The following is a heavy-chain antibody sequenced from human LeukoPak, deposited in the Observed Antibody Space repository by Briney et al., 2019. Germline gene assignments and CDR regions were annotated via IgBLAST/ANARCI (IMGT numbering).Heavy chain of an antibody. CDR3: AKGPYYYDSSGYFVY. J-gene: IGHJ4*02. V-gene: IGHV3-9*01. CDR2: ISWNSGSI. CDR1: GFTFSSYA. D-gene: IGHD3-22*01. Sequence: AGGSLRLSCAASGFTFSSYAMHWVRQAPGKGLEWVAGISWNSGSIGYADSVKGRFTISRDNAKNSLYLQMNSLRAEDTALYYCAKGPYYYDSSGYFVYWGQGTLVTVSS.